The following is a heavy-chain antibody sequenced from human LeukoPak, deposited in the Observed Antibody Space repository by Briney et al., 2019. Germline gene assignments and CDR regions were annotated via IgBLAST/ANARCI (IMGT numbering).Heavy chain of an antibody. Sequence: SGTLSLTCAVSGGSISSSNWWSWVRQPPGKGLEWIGEIYHSGSTNYNPSLKSRVTISVGKSKNQFSLKLSSVTAADTAVYYCARVEVVPAARWFDPWGQGTLVTVSS. J-gene: IGHJ5*02. V-gene: IGHV4-4*02. CDR2: IYHSGST. D-gene: IGHD2-2*01. CDR3: ARVEVVPAARWFDP. CDR1: GGSISSSNW.